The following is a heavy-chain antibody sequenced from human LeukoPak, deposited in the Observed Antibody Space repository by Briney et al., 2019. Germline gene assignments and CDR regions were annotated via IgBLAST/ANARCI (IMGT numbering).Heavy chain of an antibody. CDR1: GFTVSSNY. CDR2: ISYDGRQK. V-gene: IGHV3-30*03. J-gene: IGHJ4*02. D-gene: IGHD2-8*02. CDR3: VRETTGHFDS. Sequence: GGSLRLSCAASGFTVSSNYMSWVRQAPGKGLEWVTVISYDGRQKYYADSVKGRFTISRDDSKKTLSVQMNSLRVEDAAVYYCVRETTGHFDSWGQGTLVTVSS.